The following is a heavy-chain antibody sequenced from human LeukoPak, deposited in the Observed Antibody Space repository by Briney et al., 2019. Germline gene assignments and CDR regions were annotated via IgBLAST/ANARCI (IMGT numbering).Heavy chain of an antibody. CDR1: GFTFSNAW. CDR2: IKSKTDGGTT. Sequence: PGGSLRLSCASSGFTFSNAWMSWVRQAPGKGLEWVGRIKSKTDGGTTDYAAPVKGRFTISRDNAKSSLYLQMNSLRAEDTAVYHCTTDVRDEYSSGWYPIGYWGQGTLVTVSS. J-gene: IGHJ4*02. D-gene: IGHD6-19*01. CDR3: TTDVRDEYSSGWYPIGY. V-gene: IGHV3-15*01.